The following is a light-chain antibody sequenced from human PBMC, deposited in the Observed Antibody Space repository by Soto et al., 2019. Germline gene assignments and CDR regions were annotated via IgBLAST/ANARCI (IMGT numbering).Light chain of an antibody. CDR2: DVS. CDR1: SSDVGSYDS. Sequence: QAVVTQPASVSGSPGQSITISCTGTSSDVGSYDSVSWYQQHPGKAPKLMIYDVSNRPSGVSNRFSGSKSGNTASLTISGLQAEDEADYYCSSYTTSGTLFGGGTKLTVL. CDR3: SSYTTSGTL. J-gene: IGLJ2*01. V-gene: IGLV2-14*01.